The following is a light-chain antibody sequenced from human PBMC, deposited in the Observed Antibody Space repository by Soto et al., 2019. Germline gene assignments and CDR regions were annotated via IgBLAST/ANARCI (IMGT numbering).Light chain of an antibody. V-gene: IGKV3-15*01. CDR1: QSVSRN. CDR2: GAS. J-gene: IGKJ5*01. Sequence: EIVMPQSPATLSVSPGERAPLSCRASQSVSRNLAWYQQKPGQAPRLLIYGASTRATGIPARFSGSGSGTEFTLTISSLQSEDLAVYYCQQYNNWPPITVGQGTRLEIK. CDR3: QQYNNWPPIT.